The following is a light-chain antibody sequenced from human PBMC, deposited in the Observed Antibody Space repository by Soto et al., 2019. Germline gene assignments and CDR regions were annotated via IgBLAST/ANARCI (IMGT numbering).Light chain of an antibody. CDR2: GTS. CDR3: QQYDSSPRT. V-gene: IGKV3-20*01. CDR1: QSVGSSY. Sequence: EIVLTQSPGTLSLSPGERATLSCRASQSVGSSYLAWYQQKPGQAPRLVMYGTSNRATGIPDRFSGSGSGTDFTLTISRLEPEDFAVYYCQQYDSSPRTFGQGTRWIS. J-gene: IGKJ1*01.